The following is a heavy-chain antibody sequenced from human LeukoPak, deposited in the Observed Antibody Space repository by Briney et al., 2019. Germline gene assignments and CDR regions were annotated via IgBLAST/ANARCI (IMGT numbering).Heavy chain of an antibody. CDR3: AKRGSSGRPKILDFDY. CDR1: GYSFTSDL. J-gene: IGHJ4*02. V-gene: IGHV5-10-1*01. D-gene: IGHD6-19*01. CDR2: IYPSDSYI. Sequence: EPLTIYCKGAGYSFTSDLVSRVRQMPGKLLQPIGTIYPSDSYINYSPSFQGHLTLSADKSISTAYLQWSSLKSSDTAMYYCAKRGSSGRPKILDFDYCGQGTLVTVSS.